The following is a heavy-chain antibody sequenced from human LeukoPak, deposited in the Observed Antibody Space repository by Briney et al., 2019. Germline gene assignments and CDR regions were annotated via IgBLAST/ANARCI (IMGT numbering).Heavy chain of an antibody. CDR1: GYTFTSYC. V-gene: IGHV1-46*01. Sequence: ASVKVSCKASGYTFTSYCMHWVRQAPGQGLEWMGIINPSGGSTSYAQKFQGRVTITADESTSTAYMELSSLRSEDTAVFYCARISLGAIWGYYYGMDVWGQGTTVTVSS. J-gene: IGHJ6*02. D-gene: IGHD1-26*01. CDR3: ARISLGAIWGYYYGMDV. CDR2: INPSGGST.